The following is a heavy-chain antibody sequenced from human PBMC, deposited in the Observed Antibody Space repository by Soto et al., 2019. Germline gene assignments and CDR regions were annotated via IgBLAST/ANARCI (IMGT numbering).Heavy chain of an antibody. CDR2: ISAYNSNT. Sequence: QVQLVQSGAEVKKPGASVKVSCKASGYTFTSYGISWVRQAPGQGLEWMGWISAYNSNTNYAQKLQGRVTMTTDTSTSTAYMELRSLISDDTAVYYCARDGHRIAAAGVGYFDYWGQGTLVTVSS. D-gene: IGHD6-13*01. V-gene: IGHV1-18*01. CDR3: ARDGHRIAAAGVGYFDY. CDR1: GYTFTSYG. J-gene: IGHJ4*02.